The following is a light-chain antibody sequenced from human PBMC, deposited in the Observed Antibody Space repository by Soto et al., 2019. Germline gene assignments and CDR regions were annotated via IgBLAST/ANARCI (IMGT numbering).Light chain of an antibody. CDR2: DNN. CDR3: FSYTASDMWV. J-gene: IGLJ3*02. CDR1: SSNIGNNY. Sequence: QSVLTQPPSVSAAPGQKVTISCSGSSSNIGNNYVSWYQQLPGTAPKLLIYDNNKRPSGIPDRFSGSKSGNTASLTISGLQAEDEADYYCFSYTASDMWVFGGGTKLTVL. V-gene: IGLV1-51*01.